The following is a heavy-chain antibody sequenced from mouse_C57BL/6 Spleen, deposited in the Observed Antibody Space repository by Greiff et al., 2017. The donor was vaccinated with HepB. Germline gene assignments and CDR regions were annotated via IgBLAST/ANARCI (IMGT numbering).Heavy chain of an antibody. CDR3: AIRYTYYGSSYGY. CDR1: GYTFTSYW. D-gene: IGHD1-1*01. CDR2: IYPGSGST. Sequence: QVQLQQPGAELVKPGASVKMSCKASGYTFTSYWITWVKQRPGQGLEWIGDIYPGSGSTNYNEKFKSKATLTVDTSSSTAYMQLSSLTSEDSAVYYCAIRYTYYGSSYGYWGQGTTLTVSS. V-gene: IGHV1-55*01. J-gene: IGHJ2*01.